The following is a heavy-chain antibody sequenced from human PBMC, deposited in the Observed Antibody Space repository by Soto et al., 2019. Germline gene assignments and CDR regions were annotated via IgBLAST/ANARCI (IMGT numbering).Heavy chain of an antibody. J-gene: IGHJ4*02. Sequence: SQTLSLTCTVSGGSISTYYWSWIRQPPGKGLEWIGYIYYSGSTNYNPSLKSRVTISVDTSKNQFSLKLGSVTAADTAVYYCARTLYSYGHRFDYWGQGTLVTVSS. V-gene: IGHV4-59*01. CDR2: IYYSGST. CDR1: GGSISTYY. D-gene: IGHD5-18*01. CDR3: ARTLYSYGHRFDY.